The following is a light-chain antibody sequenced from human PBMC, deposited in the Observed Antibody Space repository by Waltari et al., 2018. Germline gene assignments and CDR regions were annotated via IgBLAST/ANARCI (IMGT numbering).Light chain of an antibody. CDR1: SPNIGSNS. V-gene: IGLV1-47*01. CDR2: ASD. Sequence: QSVLTQSSPTSGTPGQRVSISCSGTSPNIGSNSVYWYQHLPGAAPKLLIYASDQRPSGVPDRSSGSKSGTSASLAISGLRSEDEADYYCATWDDSLGGFYVFGTGTKVTVL. J-gene: IGLJ1*01. CDR3: ATWDDSLGGFYV.